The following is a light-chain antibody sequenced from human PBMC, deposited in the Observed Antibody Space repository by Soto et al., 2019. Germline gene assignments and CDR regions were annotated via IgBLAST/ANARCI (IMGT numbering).Light chain of an antibody. CDR3: IQGSNLPRT. CDR2: KVS. Sequence: EVVMTQSPLSLPVTLGQPVSISCRSSQSLVNSVGNTYLNWFHQRPVQSPTRLIYKVSNRDSVVPVRFSGSGLGTDFTLSISRVEAEDVGVYYCIQGSNLPRTLGQGTRVEIK. V-gene: IGKV2-30*01. J-gene: IGKJ1*01. CDR1: QSLVNSVGNTY.